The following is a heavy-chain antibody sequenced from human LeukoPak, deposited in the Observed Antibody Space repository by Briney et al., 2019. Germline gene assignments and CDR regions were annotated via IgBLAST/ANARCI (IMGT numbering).Heavy chain of an antibody. CDR2: ISGSGGST. J-gene: IGHJ4*02. V-gene: IGHV3-23*01. Sequence: GGSLRLSCAAPGFTFSSYAMSWVRQAPGKGLEWVSAISGSGGSTYYADSVKGRFTISRDNSKNTLYLQMNSLRAEDTAVYYCAKDLHPSIAAAGHYFDYWGQGTLVTVSS. D-gene: IGHD6-13*01. CDR3: AKDLHPSIAAAGHYFDY. CDR1: GFTFSSYA.